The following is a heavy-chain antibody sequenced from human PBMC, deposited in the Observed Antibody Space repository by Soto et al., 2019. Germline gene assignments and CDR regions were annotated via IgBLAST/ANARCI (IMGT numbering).Heavy chain of an antibody. J-gene: IGHJ6*02. Sequence: EVQLLESGGALVQPGGSLRLSCAASGFTFSSYAMKWVRQAPGKGLEWVSGISASGVSTTYADSVRGRFTISRDNAKNTVYLQMTGLRAEDAALYYCAKDVGGPDYPPSVWGQGTTVIVSS. D-gene: IGHD4-17*01. V-gene: IGHV3-23*01. CDR2: ISASGVST. CDR1: GFTFSSYA. CDR3: AKDVGGPDYPPSV.